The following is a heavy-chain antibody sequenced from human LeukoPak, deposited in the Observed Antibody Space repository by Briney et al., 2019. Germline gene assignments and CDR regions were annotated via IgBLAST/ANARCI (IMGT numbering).Heavy chain of an antibody. V-gene: IGHV1-2*02. CDR3: ARVRRIVGAMGVRSYSDY. D-gene: IGHD1-26*01. CDR1: GYNFNVHY. Sequence: ASVKVSCQASGYNFNVHYIHWVRQVPGQGLEWMGWINPNNGGTNYAQKFQGRVTMTRVTSLSTAYMELTRLTSDDTAVYYCARVRRIVGAMGVRSYSDYWGQGTLVTVSS. CDR2: INPNNGGT. J-gene: IGHJ4*02.